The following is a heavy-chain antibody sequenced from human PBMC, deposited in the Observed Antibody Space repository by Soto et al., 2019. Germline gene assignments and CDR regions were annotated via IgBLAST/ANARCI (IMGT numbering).Heavy chain of an antibody. Sequence: GGSLRLSCTASGFTFGDYAMSWFRQAPGKGLEWVGFIRSKAYGGTTEYAASVKGRFTISRDDSKSIAYLQMNSLKTEDTAVYYCTRDRILVVVAATTGPDYYYYYGMDVWGQGTTVTVSS. J-gene: IGHJ6*02. CDR1: GFTFGDYA. D-gene: IGHD2-15*01. V-gene: IGHV3-49*03. CDR2: IRSKAYGGTT. CDR3: TRDRILVVVAATTGPDYYYYYGMDV.